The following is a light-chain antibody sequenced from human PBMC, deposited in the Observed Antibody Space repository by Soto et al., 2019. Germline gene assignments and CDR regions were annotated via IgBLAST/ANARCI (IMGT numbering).Light chain of an antibody. Sequence: QSALTQPRSVSGSPGQSVTISCTGTSSDVGGYNYVSWYQQHPGKAPKLMIYDVSKRPSGVPDRFSGSKSGNTASLTISGLQAEDAADYYCCSSAGSLSVFGTGTKVTFL. CDR1: SSDVGGYNY. J-gene: IGLJ1*01. CDR3: CSSAGSLSV. CDR2: DVS. V-gene: IGLV2-11*01.